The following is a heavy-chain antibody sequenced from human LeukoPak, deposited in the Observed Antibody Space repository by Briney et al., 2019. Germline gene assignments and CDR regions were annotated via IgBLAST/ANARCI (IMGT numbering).Heavy chain of an antibody. D-gene: IGHD3-10*01. CDR3: ARSNPPRYGSGSYSSDY. J-gene: IGHJ4*02. CDR1: GYTFTGYY. Sequence: GASVKVSCKASGYTFTGYYMHWVRQAPGQGLEWMGWINPNSGGTNYAQKFQGRVTMTRDTSISTAYMELSRLRSDDTAVYYCARSNPPRYGSGSYSSDYWGRGTLVTVSS. CDR2: INPNSGGT. V-gene: IGHV1-2*02.